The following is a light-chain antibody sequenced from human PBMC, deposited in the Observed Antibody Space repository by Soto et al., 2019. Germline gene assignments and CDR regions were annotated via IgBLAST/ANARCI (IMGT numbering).Light chain of an antibody. CDR1: QDISNY. Sequence: DIQMTQSPSSLSATVGDRVTITCRASQDISNYLAWHQQKPGKVPKLLIYAASTLQPGVPSRFSGSGSGTDFTLTISSLQPEDFAVYYCQQYNNWPWTFGQGTKVEIK. J-gene: IGKJ1*01. CDR2: AAS. V-gene: IGKV1-27*01. CDR3: QQYNNWPWT.